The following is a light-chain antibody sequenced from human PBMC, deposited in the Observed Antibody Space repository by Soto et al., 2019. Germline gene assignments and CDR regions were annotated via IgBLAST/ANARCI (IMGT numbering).Light chain of an antibody. CDR2: AAS. Sequence: DIQMTHSPSSLSASVVDRVTITCRASQSISSYLNWYQQKPGKAPKLLIYAASSLQSGVPSRFSGSGSGTDFTLTISSLQPEDFATYYCQQSYSTPPWTFGQGTKVDIK. V-gene: IGKV1-39*01. CDR1: QSISSY. CDR3: QQSYSTPPWT. J-gene: IGKJ1*01.